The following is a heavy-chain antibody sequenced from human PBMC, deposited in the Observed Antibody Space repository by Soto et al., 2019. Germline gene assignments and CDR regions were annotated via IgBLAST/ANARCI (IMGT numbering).Heavy chain of an antibody. Sequence: QLQLQESGPGLVKPSETLSLTCTVSGGSISSSSYYWGWIRQPPGKGLEWIGSIYFSGSTYYNPSLNSRVTISVDTSKNQFSLKLSSVTAADTAVYYCARHIAARRGRYYYYYMDVWGKGTTVTVSS. CDR2: IYFSGST. CDR1: GGSISSSSYY. V-gene: IGHV4-39*01. CDR3: ARHIAARRGRYYYYYMDV. D-gene: IGHD6-6*01. J-gene: IGHJ6*03.